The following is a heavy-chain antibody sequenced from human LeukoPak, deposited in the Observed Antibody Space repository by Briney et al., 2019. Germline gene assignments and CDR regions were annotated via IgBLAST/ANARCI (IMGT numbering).Heavy chain of an antibody. CDR2: INHSGST. CDR3: ASLFSSSSSSWFDP. V-gene: IGHV4-34*01. D-gene: IGHD6-6*01. Sequence: KASETLSLTCAVYGGSFSGYYWSWIRQPPGKGLEWIGEINHSGSTNYNPSLKSRVTISVDTSKNQFSLKLSAVTAADTAVYYCASLFSSSSSSWFDPWGQGTLVTVSS. CDR1: GGSFSGYY. J-gene: IGHJ5*02.